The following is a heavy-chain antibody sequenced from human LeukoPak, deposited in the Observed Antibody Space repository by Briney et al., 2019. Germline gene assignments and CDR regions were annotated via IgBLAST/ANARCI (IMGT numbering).Heavy chain of an antibody. D-gene: IGHD1-26*01. J-gene: IGHJ4*02. CDR2: MNPNSGNT. CDR3: ARGRRGSYYGY. CDR1: GGTFSSYA. Sequence: ASVKVSCKASGGTFSSYAISWVRQAPGQGLEWMGWMNPNSGNTGYAQKFQGRVTMTRNTSISTAYMELSSLRSEDTAVYYCARGRRGSYYGYWGQGTLVTVSS. V-gene: IGHV1-8*02.